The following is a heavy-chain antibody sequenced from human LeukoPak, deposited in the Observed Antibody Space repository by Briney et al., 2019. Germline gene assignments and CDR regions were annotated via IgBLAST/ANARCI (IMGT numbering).Heavy chain of an antibody. D-gene: IGHD3-3*01. J-gene: IGHJ4*02. CDR2: IAQDGGEK. CDR3: AREWNIQYSMGVDY. V-gene: IGHV3-7*01. Sequence: GGSLRLSCAASGFTFSSSFMSWVRQTPGKGLEWLANIAQDGGEKNYVVSVEGRFTISRDNAKNSLYLEMNLLRAEDTAVYYCAREWNIQYSMGVDYWGQGTLVTVSS. CDR1: GFTFSSSF.